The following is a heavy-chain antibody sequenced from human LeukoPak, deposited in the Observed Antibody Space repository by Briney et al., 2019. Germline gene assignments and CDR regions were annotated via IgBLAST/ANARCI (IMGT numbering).Heavy chain of an antibody. CDR1: GFTVSSNY. D-gene: IGHD3-10*01. CDR2: IYSGGIT. Sequence: GGSLRLSCAGSGFTVSSNYMSWVRQAPGKGLEWVSVIYSGGITYYADSVKGRFTISRDNSKNTLCLQMNSLRAEDTAVYYCARDSRPPSGFDYWGQGTLVTVSS. V-gene: IGHV3-53*01. CDR3: ARDSRPPSGFDY. J-gene: IGHJ4*02.